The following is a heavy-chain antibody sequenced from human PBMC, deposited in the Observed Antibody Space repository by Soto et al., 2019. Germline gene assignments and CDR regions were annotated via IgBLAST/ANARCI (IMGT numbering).Heavy chain of an antibody. CDR3: ARDRTASSRLYYYHYGMDV. CDR2: IWYDGSNK. CDR1: GFRFSSYG. Sequence: GGSLRLSFAASGFRFSSYGMHWVRQATGKGLEWVAVIWYDGSNKYYADSVKGIFTISRENSKNTLYLQLNSLRADDTAVYYCARDRTASSRLYYYHYGMDVWGQGTTVPVYS. V-gene: IGHV3-33*01. J-gene: IGHJ6*02. D-gene: IGHD6-13*01.